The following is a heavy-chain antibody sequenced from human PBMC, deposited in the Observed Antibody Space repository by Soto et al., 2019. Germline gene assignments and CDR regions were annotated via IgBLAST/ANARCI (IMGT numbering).Heavy chain of an antibody. V-gene: IGHV1-69*13. CDR2: IIPIFGTA. J-gene: IGHJ6*02. D-gene: IGHD4-4*01. CDR1: GGTFSSYA. Sequence: SVKVSCKASGGTFSSYAISWVRQAPGQGLEWMGGIIPIFGTANYAQKFQGRVTITADESTSTAYMELSSLRSEDTAVYYCASNYVGGNYYGMDVWGQGTTVTVS. CDR3: ASNYVGGNYYGMDV.